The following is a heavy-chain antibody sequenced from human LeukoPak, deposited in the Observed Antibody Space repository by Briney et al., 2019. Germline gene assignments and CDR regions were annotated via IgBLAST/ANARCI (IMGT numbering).Heavy chain of an antibody. Sequence: GESLKISCKGSGYSFTGYWIGWVRQMPGKGLEWMGIIYPGDSDTRYSPSFQGQVTISADKSISTAYLQWSSLKASDTAMYYCARRGSFRYCSGGSCPFNWFDPWGQGTLVTVSS. D-gene: IGHD2-15*01. J-gene: IGHJ5*02. CDR1: GYSFTGYW. CDR3: ARRGSFRYCSGGSCPFNWFDP. V-gene: IGHV5-51*01. CDR2: IYPGDSDT.